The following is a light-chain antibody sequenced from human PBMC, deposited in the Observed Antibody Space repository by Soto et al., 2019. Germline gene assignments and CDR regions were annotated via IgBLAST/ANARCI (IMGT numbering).Light chain of an antibody. CDR2: DVS. V-gene: IGLV2-14*01. J-gene: IGLJ2*01. Sequence: QSALTQPASVSGSPGQSITISCTGTSSDVGCYNYVSWYQQHPGKAPKLMIYDVSNRHSGVSNRFSGSKAGNTAYLTISGLQAEDESDDYCSSYTSRSTLVVFGGGTKLTVL. CDR1: SSDVGCYNY. CDR3: SSYTSRSTLVV.